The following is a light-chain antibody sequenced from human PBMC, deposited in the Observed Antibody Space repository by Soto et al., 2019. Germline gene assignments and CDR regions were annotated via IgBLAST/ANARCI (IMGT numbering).Light chain of an antibody. Sequence: DFQMTQSPATLSASVGDRVTITCRASQNINNWVAWYQQKPGKAPKFLIYDASTLQRGVASRFSGSGFGTDFSITVTGLLADDSGRYYCQRTRTFGQGTKVEVK. CDR3: QRTRT. CDR1: QNINNW. CDR2: DAS. J-gene: IGKJ1*01. V-gene: IGKV1-5*01.